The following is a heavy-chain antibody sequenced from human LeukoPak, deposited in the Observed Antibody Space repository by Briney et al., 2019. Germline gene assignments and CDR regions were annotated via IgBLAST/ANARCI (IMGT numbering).Heavy chain of an antibody. J-gene: IGHJ3*02. Sequence: SETLSLTCTVSGGSISSYYWNWVRQPPGKGLEWIGYIYYSGSINYNPSLPSRVTISVDTSKTQFSLKLISVTAADTAVYYCARDSPTVTGDAFDIWGQGTMVTVSS. V-gene: IGHV4-59*01. CDR3: ARDSPTVTGDAFDI. D-gene: IGHD4-17*01. CDR2: IYYSGSI. CDR1: GGSISSYY.